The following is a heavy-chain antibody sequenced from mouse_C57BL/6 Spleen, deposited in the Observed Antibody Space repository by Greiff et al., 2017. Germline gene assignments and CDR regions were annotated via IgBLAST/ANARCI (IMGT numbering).Heavy chain of an antibody. CDR1: GYAFSISW. V-gene: IGHV1-82*01. J-gene: IGHJ2*01. Sequence: VQLQQSGPELFKPGASVKISCKASGYAFSISWMHWVTQRPGKGLEWIGRIYPGDGDTNYNGKFKGKATLTADKSSSTAYMQLSSLTSEDSAVDVCARLGGLHFDCWGQGATLSVSS. CDR2: IYPGDGDT. CDR3: ARLGGLHFDC.